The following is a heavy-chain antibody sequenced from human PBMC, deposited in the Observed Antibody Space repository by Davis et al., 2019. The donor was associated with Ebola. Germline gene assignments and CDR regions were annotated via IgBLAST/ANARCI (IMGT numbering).Heavy chain of an antibody. Sequence: MPSETLSLTCTVSGGSFSSSTYYWGWIRQPPGRGLEWIGSISYSGTTHYNPSLKSRVTMSVGTSKNQFSLKLSSVTAADTAVYYCARYPGMAAAGTGYYYGMDVWGQGTTVTVSS. CDR3: ARYPGMAAAGTGYYYGMDV. CDR2: ISYSGTT. CDR1: GGSFSSSTYY. V-gene: IGHV4-39*01. J-gene: IGHJ6*02. D-gene: IGHD6-13*01.